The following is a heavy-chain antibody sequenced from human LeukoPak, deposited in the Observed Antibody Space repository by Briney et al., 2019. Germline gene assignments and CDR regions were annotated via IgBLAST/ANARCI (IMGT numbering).Heavy chain of an antibody. Sequence: GGSLRPSCAASGFPLSGFARPGVRRPQGKGLEWVALISSDGSNEYYADSVKGRFSISRDNSKNTLYLQMNSLRAEDTAVYYCARIGYSSSWSGDYWGQGTLVTVSS. V-gene: IGHV3-30-3*01. CDR3: ARIGYSSSWSGDY. J-gene: IGHJ4*02. D-gene: IGHD6-13*01. CDR2: ISSDGSNE. CDR1: GFPLSGFA.